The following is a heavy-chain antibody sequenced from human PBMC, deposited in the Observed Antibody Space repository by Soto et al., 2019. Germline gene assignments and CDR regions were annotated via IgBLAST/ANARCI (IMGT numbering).Heavy chain of an antibody. D-gene: IGHD6-13*01. CDR3: ARVAAAGRDAFDI. CDR1: GFTFSSYE. V-gene: IGHV3-48*03. J-gene: IGHJ3*02. Sequence: PGGSLRLSCAASGFTFSSYEMNWVRQAPGKGLEWVSYISSSGSTIYDADSVKGRFTISRDNAKNSLYLQMNSLRAEDTAVYYCARVAAAGRDAFDIWGQGTMVTVSS. CDR2: ISSSGSTI.